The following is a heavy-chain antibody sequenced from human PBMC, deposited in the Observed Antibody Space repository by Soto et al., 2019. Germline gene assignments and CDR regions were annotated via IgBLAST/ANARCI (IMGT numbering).Heavy chain of an antibody. CDR2: IYSGGNT. D-gene: IGHD5-18*01. CDR1: GFTVSSTY. V-gene: IGHV3-53*01. Sequence: PGGSLRLSCAVSGFTVSSTYMSWVRQAPGKGLEWVSIIYSGGNTYYADSVKGRFTISRDNSKNTLYLQMNSLRAEDTAVYYCVREDGHNYGPPLGYWGQGTLVTVSS. J-gene: IGHJ4*02. CDR3: VREDGHNYGPPLGY.